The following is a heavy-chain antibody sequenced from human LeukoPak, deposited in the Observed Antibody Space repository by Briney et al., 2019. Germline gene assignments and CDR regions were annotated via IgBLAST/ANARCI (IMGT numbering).Heavy chain of an antibody. CDR2: IYSGGST. V-gene: IGHV3-53*01. D-gene: IGHD3-9*01. Sequence: GGSLRLSCAASGFTVSSNYMSWVRQAPGKGLEWVSVIYSGGSTYYADSVRGRFTISRDNSKNTLYLQMNSLRAEDTAVYYCARGGYDILTGSIGDYWGQGTLVTVSS. CDR1: GFTVSSNY. J-gene: IGHJ4*02. CDR3: ARGGYDILTGSIGDY.